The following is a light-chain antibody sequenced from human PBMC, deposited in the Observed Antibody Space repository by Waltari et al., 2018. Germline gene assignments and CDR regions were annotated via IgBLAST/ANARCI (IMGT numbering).Light chain of an antibody. J-gene: IGLJ2*01. CDR3: QVWDSDSDHVV. CDR1: NMGSNP. V-gene: IGLV3-21*04. CDR2: YDT. Sequence: SYVLTQSPSMSVAPGKTARIACAGDNMGSNPGPWYQQRPGQAPLLVIYYDTERPSKIPERFSGSNSGNTATLTISRVEAGDEADYYCQVWDSDSDHVVFGGGTKMTVL.